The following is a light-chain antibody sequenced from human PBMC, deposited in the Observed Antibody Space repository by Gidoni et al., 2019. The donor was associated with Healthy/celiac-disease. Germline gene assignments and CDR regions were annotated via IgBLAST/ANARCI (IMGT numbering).Light chain of an antibody. V-gene: IGKV3-11*01. J-gene: IGKJ4*01. CDR3: QQRSNWPELT. CDR1: QSVSSY. Sequence: EIVLTQSPATLSLSPGERATLSCRASQSVSSYLAWYQHKPGPAPRLLLHDASNRATGLPARFSGSGSGAAFTLTISSLVPEDFAVYYCQQRSNWPELTFGGGTKVEIK. CDR2: DAS.